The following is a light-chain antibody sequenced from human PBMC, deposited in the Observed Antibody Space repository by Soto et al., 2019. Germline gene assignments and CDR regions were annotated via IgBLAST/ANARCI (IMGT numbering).Light chain of an antibody. CDR3: QQYNSYST. J-gene: IGKJ1*01. CDR2: DAS. Sequence: DIPMTQSPSTLSASVGDRVTITCRASQRISSWLAWYQQKPGTAPKLLIYDASSLESGVPSRFSGSGSGTEFTLTISSLQPDDFATYYCQQYNSYSTFGQGTKVEIK. CDR1: QRISSW. V-gene: IGKV1-5*01.